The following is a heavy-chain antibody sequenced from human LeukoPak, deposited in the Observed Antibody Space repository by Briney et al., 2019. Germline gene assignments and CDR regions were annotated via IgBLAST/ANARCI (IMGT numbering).Heavy chain of an antibody. D-gene: IGHD6-19*01. CDR1: GGSISSSSYY. CDR2: IYYSGST. V-gene: IGHV4-39*07. CDR3: ARAPPVPGIAVAGTAGGAFDI. Sequence: SETLSLTCTVSGGSISSSSYYWGWIRQPPGKGLEWIGSIYYSGSTYYNPSLKSRVTISVDKSRNQFSLKLSSVTAADTAVYYCARAPPVPGIAVAGTAGGAFDIWGQGTMVTVSS. J-gene: IGHJ3*02.